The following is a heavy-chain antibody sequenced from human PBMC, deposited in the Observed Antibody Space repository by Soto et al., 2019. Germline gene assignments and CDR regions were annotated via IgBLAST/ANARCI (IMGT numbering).Heavy chain of an antibody. CDR1: GFTFSSYA. J-gene: IGHJ4*02. Sequence: GGSLRLSCAATGFTFSSYAMRWVRQAPGKGLEWVSAISGDGGNTHYADSVKGRFTISRDNSKNTLYLQMNSLRAEDTAIYYCAKVVAIYYFDYWGQGTLVTVSS. D-gene: IGHD5-12*01. V-gene: IGHV3-23*01. CDR2: ISGDGGNT. CDR3: AKVVAIYYFDY.